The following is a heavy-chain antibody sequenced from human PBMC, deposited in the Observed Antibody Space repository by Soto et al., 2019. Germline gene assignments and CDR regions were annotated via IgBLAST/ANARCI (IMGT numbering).Heavy chain of an antibody. CDR2: LYYSGST. CDR3: ARVCGGDCHYGMDV. CDR1: GGSISSGGYY. V-gene: IGHV4-31*03. D-gene: IGHD2-21*02. Sequence: QVQLQESGPGLVKPSQTLSLTCTVSGGSISSGGYYWSWIRQHPGKVLEWIGYLYYSGSTYYNPSLKRRVTISVDTSKNQFSLKLSSVTAADTAVYYCARVCGGDCHYGMDVWGQGTTVTVSS. J-gene: IGHJ6*02.